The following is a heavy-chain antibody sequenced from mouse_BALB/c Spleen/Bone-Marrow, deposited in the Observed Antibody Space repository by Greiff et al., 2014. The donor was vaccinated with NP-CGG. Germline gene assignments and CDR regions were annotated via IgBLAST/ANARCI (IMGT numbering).Heavy chain of an antibody. CDR2: LNYNGST. Sequence: QSGPGLVIPSQSVSLTCTVSGSSITSDYAWNWIGQFPGSKLEWMGYLNYNGSTTYNPSLTSRISITRNTSKNQLFLQLNSVTNEDTATYYCSRDYYGSGYFDCWGQGTTLTVSS. CDR3: SRDYYGSGYFDC. D-gene: IGHD1-1*01. J-gene: IGHJ2*01. V-gene: IGHV3-2*02. CDR1: GSSITSDYA.